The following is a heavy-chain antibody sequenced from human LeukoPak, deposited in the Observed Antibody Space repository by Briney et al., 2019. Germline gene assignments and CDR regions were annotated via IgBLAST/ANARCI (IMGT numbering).Heavy chain of an antibody. CDR1: GFTFSSYW. CDR2: IKQDGSEK. Sequence: PGGSLRLSCAASGFTFSSYWMSWVRQAPGKGLEWVANIKQDGSEKYYVDSVKGRFTISRDNAKNSLYLQMNSLRAEDTAVYYCARDEGPQLELKDAVDAFDIWGQGTMVTVSS. V-gene: IGHV3-7*01. D-gene: IGHD1-1*01. CDR3: ARDEGPQLELKDAVDAFDI. J-gene: IGHJ3*02.